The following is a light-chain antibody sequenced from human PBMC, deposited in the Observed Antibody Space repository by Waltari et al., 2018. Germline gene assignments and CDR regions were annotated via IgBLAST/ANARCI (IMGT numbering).Light chain of an antibody. J-gene: IGKJ4*01. CDR2: GPS. CDR1: QRVTSIS. CDR3: QQYDGEVVT. Sequence: VLTQSPGTRSLSPGERATLSCRASQRVTSISSTWYQQKLGQAPRLLIYGPSSRATAIPYRVSGSGSGTDFTLTISRLEPEDFAVYYCQQYDGEVVTFGGGTKVEI. V-gene: IGKV3-20*01.